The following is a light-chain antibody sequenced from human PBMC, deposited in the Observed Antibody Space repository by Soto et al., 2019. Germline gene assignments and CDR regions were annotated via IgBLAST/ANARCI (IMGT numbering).Light chain of an antibody. V-gene: IGLV2-8*01. J-gene: IGLJ3*02. Sequence: QSALTQPPSASGSPGQSVTISCTGTNSDVGGYNYVSWYQQYAGKAPKLLIYEVTKRPSGVPDRFSGSKSGNTAYLTVSGLQAEDDAHYYCTSFAGSAKWVFGGGTKLTVL. CDR3: TSFAGSAKWV. CDR1: NSDVGGYNY. CDR2: EVT.